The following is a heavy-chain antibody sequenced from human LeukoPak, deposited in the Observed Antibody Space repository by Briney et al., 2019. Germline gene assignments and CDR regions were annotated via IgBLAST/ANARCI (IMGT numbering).Heavy chain of an antibody. J-gene: IGHJ4*02. Sequence: SETLSLTCTVSGGSISSYYWSWIRQPPGKGLEWIGYIYYSGSTNYNPSLKSRVTISVDTSKNQFSLKLSSVTAADTAVYYCARHLVPGGYFDYWGQGTLVTVSS. D-gene: IGHD1-26*01. CDR3: ARHLVPGGYFDY. V-gene: IGHV4-59*08. CDR2: IYYSGST. CDR1: GGSISSYY.